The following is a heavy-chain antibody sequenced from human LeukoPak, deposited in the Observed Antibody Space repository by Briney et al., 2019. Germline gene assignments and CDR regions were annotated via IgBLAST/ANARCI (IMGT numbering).Heavy chain of an antibody. CDR1: IGSISTSNYY. CDR3: ARDYHLAVGRLVQFDN. V-gene: IGHV4-39*07. J-gene: IGHJ4*02. D-gene: IGHD3-3*02. Sequence: SETLSLTCTVSIGSISTSNYYWGWVRQPPGKALEWIGNIFYSGSTYYSPSLKSRVTISVDTSKNQFSLRLSSVTAADTAVYYCARDYHLAVGRLVQFDNWGQGTLVTVSS. CDR2: IFYSGST.